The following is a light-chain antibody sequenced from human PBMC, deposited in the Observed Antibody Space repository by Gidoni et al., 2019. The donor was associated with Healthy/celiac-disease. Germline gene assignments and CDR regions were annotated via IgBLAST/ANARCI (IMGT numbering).Light chain of an antibody. CDR3: QQRSNWPIT. Sequence: EIVLTQSPATLSLSPGERATLSCMASQSVSSYLAWYQQKPGQAPRLLIYDASNRATGIPSRFSVSGSGTDFTLTISSLEPEDFAVYYCQQRSNWPITFGQGTRLEIK. V-gene: IGKV3-11*01. J-gene: IGKJ5*01. CDR2: DAS. CDR1: QSVSSY.